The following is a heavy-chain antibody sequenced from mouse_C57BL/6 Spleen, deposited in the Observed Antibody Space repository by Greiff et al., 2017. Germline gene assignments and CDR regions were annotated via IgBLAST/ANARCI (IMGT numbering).Heavy chain of an antibody. Sequence: EVKLMESGAELVRPGASVKLSCTASGFNIKDYYMHWVKQRPEQGLEWIGRIDPEDGDTEYAPKFQGKATMTADTSSTTSYLQLSSLTSEDTAVYYCTTSHFAWFAYWGQGTLVTVSA. CDR2: IDPEDGDT. CDR3: TTSHFAWFAY. J-gene: IGHJ3*01. CDR1: GFNIKDYY. V-gene: IGHV14-1*01.